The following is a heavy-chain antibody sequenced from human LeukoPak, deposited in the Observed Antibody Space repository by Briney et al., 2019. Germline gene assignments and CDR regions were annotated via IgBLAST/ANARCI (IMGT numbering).Heavy chain of an antibody. CDR3: ARTYYYDSSGSYGDY. V-gene: IGHV1-69*01. CDR1: GGTFSSYA. J-gene: IGHJ4*02. CDR2: IIPIFGTA. Sequence: ASVKVSCKASGGTFSSYASSWVRQAPGQGLEWMGGIIPIFGTANYAQKFQGRVTITADESTSTAYMELSSLRSEDTAVYYCARTYYYDSSGSYGDYWGQGTLVTVSS. D-gene: IGHD3-22*01.